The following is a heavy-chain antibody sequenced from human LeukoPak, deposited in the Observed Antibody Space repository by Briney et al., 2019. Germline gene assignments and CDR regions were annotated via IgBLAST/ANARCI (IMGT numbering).Heavy chain of an antibody. Sequence: PGGSLRLSCAASGFTVSSNYMSWVRQAPGKGLEWVSVIYSGGSTYYADSVKGRFTISRDNAKNSLYLQMNSLGVEDTAVYYCVRGGAGATIDDYFDYWGQGTLVTVSS. CDR1: GFTVSSNY. J-gene: IGHJ4*02. V-gene: IGHV3-53*01. CDR2: IYSGGST. CDR3: VRGGAGATIDDYFDY. D-gene: IGHD6-25*01.